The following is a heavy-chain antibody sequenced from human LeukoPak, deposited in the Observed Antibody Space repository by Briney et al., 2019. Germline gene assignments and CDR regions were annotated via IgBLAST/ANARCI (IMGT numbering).Heavy chain of an antibody. D-gene: IGHD3-22*01. CDR3: AREIDYYDSSGYYYVKWFDP. CDR1: GFTFSSYA. V-gene: IGHV3-21*01. Sequence: GGSLRLSCAASGFTFSSYAMSWVRQAPGKGLEWVSSISSSSSYIYYADSVKGRFTISRDNAKNSLYLQMNSLRAEDTAVYYCAREIDYYDSSGYYYVKWFDPWGQGTLVTVSS. J-gene: IGHJ5*02. CDR2: ISSSSSYI.